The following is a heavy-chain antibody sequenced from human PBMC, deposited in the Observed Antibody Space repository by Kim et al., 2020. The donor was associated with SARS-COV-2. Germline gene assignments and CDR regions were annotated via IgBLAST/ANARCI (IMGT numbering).Heavy chain of an antibody. CDR3: AKDSPVGTF. CDR2: ISAGGGVST. J-gene: IGHJ6*02. Sequence: GGSLRLSCAASGFPLRNYGMTWVRQAPGKGLACVSAISAGGGVSTYYADSVKGRFTISRDDSKNTLYLQMNSLRAEDTAVYYCAKDSPVGTFWGQGTTVT. D-gene: IGHD1-26*01. V-gene: IGHV3-23*01. CDR1: GFPLRNYG.